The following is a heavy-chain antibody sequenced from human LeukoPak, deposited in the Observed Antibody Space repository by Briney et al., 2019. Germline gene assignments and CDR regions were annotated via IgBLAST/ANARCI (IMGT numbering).Heavy chain of an antibody. CDR2: IYWDDDK. Sequence: CGPTLVKPTQTLTLTCTFSGFSLSTSGGGVGWIREPPGKALERLALIYWDDDKRYSPSLKSRLTIPKDTSKNQVVLTMTNMDPVDTATYYCAHRGIAARPEVVDWFDPWGQGTLVTVSS. V-gene: IGHV2-5*02. J-gene: IGHJ5*02. CDR1: GFSLSTSGGG. D-gene: IGHD6-6*01. CDR3: AHRGIAARPEVVDWFDP.